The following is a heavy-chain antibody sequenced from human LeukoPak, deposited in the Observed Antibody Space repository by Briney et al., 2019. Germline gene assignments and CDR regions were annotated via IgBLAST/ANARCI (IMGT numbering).Heavy chain of an antibody. CDR1: GFTFSSYG. Sequence: GGSLRLSCAASGFTFSSYGMHWVRQAPGKGLERGAVIWYDGSNKYYADSVKGRFTIPRDNSKNTLYLQMNSLRAEDTAVYYCARGGRGYCSSTSCYAGPLGYWGQGTLVTVSS. CDR2: IWYDGSNK. CDR3: ARGGRGYCSSTSCYAGPLGY. V-gene: IGHV3-33*08. D-gene: IGHD2-2*01. J-gene: IGHJ4*02.